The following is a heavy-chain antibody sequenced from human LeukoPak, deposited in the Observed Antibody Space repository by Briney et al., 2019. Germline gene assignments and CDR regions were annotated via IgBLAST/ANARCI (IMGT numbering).Heavy chain of an antibody. Sequence: GGSLRLTCIASGFLFGDFAMGWVRQAPGKGLEWVSGLYGGGHGRVYTDSVRGRFTVSRDNSENTLYLQMNSLRAEDTAIYYCAKFEGALTHNYWGQGTLVTVSS. CDR3: AKFEGALTHNY. D-gene: IGHD3-16*01. CDR1: GFLFGDFA. V-gene: IGHV3-23*01. CDR2: LYGGGHGR. J-gene: IGHJ4*02.